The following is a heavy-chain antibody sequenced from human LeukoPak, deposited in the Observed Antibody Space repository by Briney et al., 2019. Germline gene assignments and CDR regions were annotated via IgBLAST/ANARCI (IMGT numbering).Heavy chain of an antibody. Sequence: GGSLRLSCAASGFIFSSHGMSWVRQAPGKGLEWVSAISSSDDGTYHAGSVRGRFTISRDSSKNTLYLQMYNLRTEDAAIYYCAKAPVTSCRGAFCYPLDSWGQGTLVTVSS. D-gene: IGHD2-15*01. CDR2: ISSSDDGT. J-gene: IGHJ4*02. V-gene: IGHV3-23*01. CDR1: GFIFSSHG. CDR3: AKAPVTSCRGAFCYPLDS.